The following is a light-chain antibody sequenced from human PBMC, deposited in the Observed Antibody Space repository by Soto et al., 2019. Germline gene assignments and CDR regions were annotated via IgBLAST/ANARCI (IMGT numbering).Light chain of an antibody. J-gene: IGKJ5*01. CDR3: QQYGSSLIT. V-gene: IGKV3-20*01. CDR2: VAS. CDR1: QTISSNY. Sequence: EIVLTQSPGTLSLSPGERATLSCRASQTISSNYLAWYQQKPGQAPRLLIYVASRRASGIPDRFSGSASGTDFTLTISKLEPEDFAVYYCQQYGSSLITFGQGTRLEIK.